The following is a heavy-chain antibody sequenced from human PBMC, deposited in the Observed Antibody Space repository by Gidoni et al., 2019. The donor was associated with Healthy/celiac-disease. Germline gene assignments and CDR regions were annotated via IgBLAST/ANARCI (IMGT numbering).Heavy chain of an antibody. J-gene: IGHJ5*02. V-gene: IGHV1-46*01. CDR3: ARGPQGYSSIISWFDP. D-gene: IGHD6-13*01. CDR1: GYTFPSYY. Sequence: QVQLVQSGAEVKKPGASVKVSCKASGYTFPSYYMHWVRQAPGQGLEWMGIINPSGGSTSYAQKFQGRVTMTRDTSTSTVYMELSSLRSEDTAVYYCARGPQGYSSIISWFDPWGQGTLVTVSS. CDR2: INPSGGST.